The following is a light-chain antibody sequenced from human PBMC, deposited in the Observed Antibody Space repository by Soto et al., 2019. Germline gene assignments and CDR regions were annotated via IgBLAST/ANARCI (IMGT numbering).Light chain of an antibody. CDR2: DAS. J-gene: IGKJ4*01. CDR1: QSVSSY. CDR3: QQHNSTSLT. V-gene: IGKV3-11*01. Sequence: EIEAIQPPCDLSESLGERATLSCRASQSVSSYLAWYQQKPGQAPKLLIYDASNLPTGIPDRFSGSGSGTDFTLTISSLQPEDFATYYCQQHNSTSLTFGRGTKVDIK.